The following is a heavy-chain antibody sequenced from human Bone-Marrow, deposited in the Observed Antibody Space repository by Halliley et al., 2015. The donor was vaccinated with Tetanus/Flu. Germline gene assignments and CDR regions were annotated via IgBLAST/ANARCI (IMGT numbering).Heavy chain of an antibody. CDR3: AKELQAYVQMPTSGFDH. CDR2: IGGGDPAT. V-gene: IGHV3-23*01. J-gene: IGHJ4*02. D-gene: IGHD1-1*01. Sequence: IGGGDPATYYADSVKGRFTISRDNSKNTLYLQMNSLRAEDTAIYYCAKELQAYVQMPTSGFDHWGQGTLVTVSS.